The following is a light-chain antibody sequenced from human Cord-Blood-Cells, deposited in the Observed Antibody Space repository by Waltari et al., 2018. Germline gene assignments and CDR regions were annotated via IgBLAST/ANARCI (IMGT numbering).Light chain of an antibody. Sequence: IQMTQSPSSLSASVGDRVTLTCRASQSISSYLNWYQQKPGKAPKLLIYAASSLQSGLPSRFSGSGSGTDFTLTISSLQPEDSATYDCQQSYSTPLTCGGGTKVEIK. CDR1: QSISSY. V-gene: IGKV1-39*01. CDR2: AAS. J-gene: IGKJ4*01. CDR3: QQSYSTPLT.